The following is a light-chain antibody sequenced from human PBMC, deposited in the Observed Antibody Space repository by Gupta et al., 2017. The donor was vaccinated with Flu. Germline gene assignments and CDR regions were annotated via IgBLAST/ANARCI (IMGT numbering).Light chain of an antibody. CDR3: NSRDSSGNHVV. J-gene: IGLJ2*01. V-gene: IGLV3-19*01. CDR2: ATN. CDR1: SRRRYY. Sequence: SSHLPQNHAVSTSLGQTVRITCQGDSRRRYYASWYQQKPGQAPVLGSYATNNRPSGIPDRFSGSSSGKTASLTITGAQAEDEADYYCNSRDSSGNHVVFGGGTRLTVL.